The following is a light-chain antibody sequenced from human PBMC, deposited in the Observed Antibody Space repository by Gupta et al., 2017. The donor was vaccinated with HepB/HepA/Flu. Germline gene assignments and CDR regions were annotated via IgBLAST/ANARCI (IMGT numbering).Light chain of an antibody. Sequence: VLTQSPGTLSLSPGERATLSCRASQSVSSSYLAWYQQKPGQAPRLLIYGASSRATGIPDRISGSGSGTDFTLTISRLEPEDVAVYYCRQYGSSLWTFGQGTKVEIK. V-gene: IGKV3-20*01. CDR2: GAS. CDR1: QSVSSSY. CDR3: RQYGSSLWT. J-gene: IGKJ1*01.